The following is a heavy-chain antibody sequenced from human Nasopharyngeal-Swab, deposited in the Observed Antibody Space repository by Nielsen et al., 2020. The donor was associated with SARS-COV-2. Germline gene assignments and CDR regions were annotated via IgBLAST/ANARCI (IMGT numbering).Heavy chain of an antibody. CDR2: ISSSSSYI. D-gene: IGHD3-22*01. CDR1: GFTFSSYW. J-gene: IGHJ4*02. V-gene: IGHV3-21*01. CDR3: AVEHYYDSSGYFDY. Sequence: GGSLRLSCAASGFTFSSYWMGWVRQAPGKGLEWVSSISSSSSYIYYADSVKGRFTISRDNAKNSLYLQMNSLRAEDTAVYYCAVEHYYDSSGYFDYWGQGTLVTVSS.